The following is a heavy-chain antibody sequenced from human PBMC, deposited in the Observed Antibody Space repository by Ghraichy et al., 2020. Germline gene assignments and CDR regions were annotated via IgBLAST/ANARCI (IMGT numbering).Heavy chain of an antibody. Sequence: GESLNISGSASGFTFSEPYMSWVRQAPGKGLEWVSYISSSGSDINYADSVKGRFTISRDNAKNSLYLQMNSLRSEDTAVYYCAKGAGRTGGDYWGQGTLVTVSS. V-gene: IGHV3-11*01. CDR2: ISSSGSDI. CDR3: AKGAGRTGGDY. CDR1: GFTFSEPY. J-gene: IGHJ4*02. D-gene: IGHD1-1*01.